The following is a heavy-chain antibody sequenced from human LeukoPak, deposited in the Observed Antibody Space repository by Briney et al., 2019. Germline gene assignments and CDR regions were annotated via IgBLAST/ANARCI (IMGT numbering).Heavy chain of an antibody. J-gene: IGHJ6*03. D-gene: IGHD3-10*01. CDR3: ARVVGMVRGAPDYYYMDV. CDR2: IYYSGST. CDR1: GGSISSYY. Sequence: SETLSLTCTVSGGSISSYYWSWIRQPPGKGLEWIGYIYYSGSTNCNPSLKSRVTISVDTSKNQFSLKLSSVTAADTAVYYCARVVGMVRGAPDYYYMDVWGKGTTVTVSS. V-gene: IGHV4-59*08.